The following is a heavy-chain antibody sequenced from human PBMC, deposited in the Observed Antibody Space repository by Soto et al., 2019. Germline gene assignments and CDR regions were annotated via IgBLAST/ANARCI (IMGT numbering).Heavy chain of an antibody. Sequence: DSLTISCKGSGYSFTSFWIGLVRQMPGKGLEWMGIIYPGDSDTRYSPSFQGQVTISVDKSISTAYLQWSSLKASDTAMYYCARRIVFGETFDYWGQGTLVTVSS. V-gene: IGHV5-51*01. D-gene: IGHD3-22*01. J-gene: IGHJ4*02. CDR3: ARRIVFGETFDY. CDR2: IYPGDSDT. CDR1: GYSFTSFW.